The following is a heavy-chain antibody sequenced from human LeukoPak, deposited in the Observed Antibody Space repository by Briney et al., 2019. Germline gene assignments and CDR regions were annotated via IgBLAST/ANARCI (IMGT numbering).Heavy chain of an antibody. J-gene: IGHJ4*02. V-gene: IGHV3-23*01. Sequence: QPGGSLRLSCAASGFTFSSYAMSWVRPAPGKGLEWVSAISGSGGSTYYADSVKGRFTISRDNSRDTLYLQMNSLRAADTAVYYCAKGYYDYVWGSYYFDYWGQGTLVTVSS. CDR3: AKGYYDYVWGSYYFDY. CDR2: ISGSGGST. D-gene: IGHD3-16*01. CDR1: GFTFSSYA.